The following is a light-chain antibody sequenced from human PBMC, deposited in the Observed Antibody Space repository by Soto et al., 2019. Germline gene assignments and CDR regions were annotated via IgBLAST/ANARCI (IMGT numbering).Light chain of an antibody. Sequence: QPVLTQPPSASGTPGQRVTISCSGSSSNIGSNTVNWYQQLPGTAPKLLIYNNNQRPSGVPDRFSGSKSGTSASLAISGLQSEDEADYYCATWDDSLNGLFGGGTKVTVL. CDR2: NNN. J-gene: IGLJ2*01. CDR1: SSNIGSNT. CDR3: ATWDDSLNGL. V-gene: IGLV1-44*01.